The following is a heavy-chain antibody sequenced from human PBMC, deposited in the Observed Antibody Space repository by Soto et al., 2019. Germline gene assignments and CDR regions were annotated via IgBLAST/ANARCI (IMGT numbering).Heavy chain of an antibody. Sequence: QVQLVESGGGVVQPGRSLRLSCAASGFTFSSYGMHWVRQAPGKGLEWVAVIWYDGSNKYYADSVKDRFTISRDNSKNTLYLQMNSLRAEDTAVYYCARDFPLPDYWGQGTLVTVSS. CDR2: IWYDGSNK. V-gene: IGHV3-33*01. CDR1: GFTFSSYG. CDR3: ARDFPLPDY. J-gene: IGHJ4*02.